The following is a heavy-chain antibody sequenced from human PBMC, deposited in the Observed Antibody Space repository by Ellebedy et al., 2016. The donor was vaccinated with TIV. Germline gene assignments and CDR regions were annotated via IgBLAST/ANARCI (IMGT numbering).Heavy chain of an antibody. V-gene: IGHV4-34*01. D-gene: IGHD1-26*01. CDR1: GFTFSTYW. CDR3: AREKWSDAD. Sequence: MPGGSLRLSCAASGFTFSTYWMSWVSQAPGNGLEWIGEINHSGTTQYNPSLKSRVTISVDSSKNQLSLNLSSVTAADTAVYYCAREKWSDADWGQGTLVTVSS. J-gene: IGHJ4*02. CDR2: INHSGTT.